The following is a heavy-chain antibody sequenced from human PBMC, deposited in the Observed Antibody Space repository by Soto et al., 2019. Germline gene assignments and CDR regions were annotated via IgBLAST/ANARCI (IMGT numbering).Heavy chain of an antibody. CDR3: ARDRDTMIRGVYQH. D-gene: IGHD3-10*01. CDR2: ISASGTSA. V-gene: IGHV3-11*05. CDR1: GFTFSDYQ. Sequence: QVHLVESGGVLVKSGGPLTLSCAVSGFTFSDYQMHWIRQVPGKGLEWLSYISASGTSANYADSMRGRLSISRDNAKNLLYLRLNGLRGEDTAVYYCARDRDTMIRGVYQHWGQGTLVTVFS. J-gene: IGHJ4*02.